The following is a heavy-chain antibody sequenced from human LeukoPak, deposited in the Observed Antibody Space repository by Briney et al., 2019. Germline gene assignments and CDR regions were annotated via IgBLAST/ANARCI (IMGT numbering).Heavy chain of an antibody. Sequence: ASVKVSCKASGYTFTRNTINWVRQAPGQGLEWMGWVNTNTGNPTYAQGFTGRFVFSSDTSVSTAYLQIGSLKAEDTAVYYCVTNFDSSGYLGYWGQGTLVTVSS. CDR1: GYTFTRNT. J-gene: IGHJ4*02. CDR2: VNTNTGNP. D-gene: IGHD3-22*01. CDR3: VTNFDSSGYLGY. V-gene: IGHV7-4-1*01.